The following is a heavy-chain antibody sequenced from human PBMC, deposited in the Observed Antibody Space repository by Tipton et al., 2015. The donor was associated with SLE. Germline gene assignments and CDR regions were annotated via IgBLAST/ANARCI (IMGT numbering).Heavy chain of an antibody. J-gene: IGHJ5*02. CDR2: IYSGGST. V-gene: IGHV3-53*05. Sequence: SLRLSCAASGFTVSSNYMSWVRQAPGKGLEWVSVIYSGGSTYYADSVKGRFTISRDNSKNTLYLQMNSLRAEDTAVYYCAREGVGRGSAPAGGFDPWGQGTLVTVSS. D-gene: IGHD5-12*01. CDR1: GFTVSSNY. CDR3: AREGVGRGSAPAGGFDP.